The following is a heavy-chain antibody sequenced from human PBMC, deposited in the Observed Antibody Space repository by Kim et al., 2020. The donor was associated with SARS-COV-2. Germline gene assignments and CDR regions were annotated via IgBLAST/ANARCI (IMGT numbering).Heavy chain of an antibody. CDR1: GGSITSGGYY. Sequence: SETLSLTCTVSGGSITSGGYYWSWIRQHPGKGLEWIGFIDYSRSTYYNSALQNRVAISIDTSKKQFSLNLSSVTAADTAVYYCARDRYSTTPWDYSSGMDVWGQGTTVTVSS. J-gene: IGHJ6*02. D-gene: IGHD2-2*01. CDR2: IDYSRST. V-gene: IGHV4-31*03. CDR3: ARDRYSTTPWDYSSGMDV.